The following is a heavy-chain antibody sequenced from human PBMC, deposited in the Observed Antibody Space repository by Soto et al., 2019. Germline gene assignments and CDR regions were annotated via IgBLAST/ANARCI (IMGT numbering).Heavy chain of an antibody. CDR2: ISGSGEIT. D-gene: IGHD1-1*01. J-gene: IGHJ4*02. V-gene: IGHV3-23*01. CDR1: GLTFSSYA. Sequence: EVQLLESGGGLVQPGGSLRLSCAASGLTFSSYAMNWVRQAPGKGLEWVSVISGSGEITYYADSVRGRFTISRDNSKNTVDLQMNSVRAEDTALYFCARKSQLTSYPLDHWGQGALVTVSS. CDR3: ARKSQLTSYPLDH.